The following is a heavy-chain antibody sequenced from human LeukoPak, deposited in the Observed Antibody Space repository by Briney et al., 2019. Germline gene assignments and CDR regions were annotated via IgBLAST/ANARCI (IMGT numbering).Heavy chain of an antibody. Sequence: PSETLSLSCTVPGGSITSVYWSWIRQPAGKGLEWIGRIYPSGNTNSNPSLKSRVTMSVDTSKSHFSLKLSSVTAADTAVYFCARDQSCSSPSCYFDRWGQGTLVTVSS. CDR3: ARDQSCSSPSCYFDR. CDR2: IYPSGNT. D-gene: IGHD2-2*01. V-gene: IGHV4-4*07. J-gene: IGHJ4*02. CDR1: GGSITSVY.